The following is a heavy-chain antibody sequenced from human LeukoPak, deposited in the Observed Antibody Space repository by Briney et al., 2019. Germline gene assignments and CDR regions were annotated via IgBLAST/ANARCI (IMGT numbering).Heavy chain of an antibody. J-gene: IGHJ4*02. Sequence: SETLSLTCTVSGGSLSSYYWSWIRQPPGKGLESIGYIYYSGSTYYNPSLKSRVTISVDTSKNQFSLKLSSVTAADTAVYYCARVMVRGVIRYYFDYWGQGTLVTVSS. CDR3: ARVMVRGVIRYYFDY. D-gene: IGHD3-10*01. CDR1: GGSLSSYY. V-gene: IGHV4-59*08. CDR2: IYYSGST.